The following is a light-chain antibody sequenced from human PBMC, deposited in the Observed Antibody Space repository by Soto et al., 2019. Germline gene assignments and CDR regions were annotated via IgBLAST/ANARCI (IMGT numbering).Light chain of an antibody. V-gene: IGLV2-14*03. Sequence: QSVPTQPASVSGSPGQSITISCTGTSSDIGANNYVSWYQQHPGKAPKLMIYDVDNRPSGVSNRFSGSKSGNTASLTISGLQAEDEAVYYCSSYTISNTGIFGGGTKLTVL. CDR2: DVD. CDR3: SSYTISNTGI. J-gene: IGLJ2*01. CDR1: SSDIGANNY.